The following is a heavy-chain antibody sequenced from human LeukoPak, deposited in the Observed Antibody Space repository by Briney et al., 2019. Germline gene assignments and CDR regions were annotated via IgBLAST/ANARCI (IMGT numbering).Heavy chain of an antibody. CDR3: ARGPIPDY. Sequence: GGSLRLSCAASGFTFSSYIMNWVRQAPGKGLEWVSSISSSSIYIYDADSLKGRFTISRDNAKNSLYLQMNSLRADDTAVYYCARGPIPDYWGQGTLVTVSS. CDR1: GFTFSSYI. V-gene: IGHV3-21*06. CDR2: ISSSSIYI. D-gene: IGHD2-2*02. J-gene: IGHJ4*02.